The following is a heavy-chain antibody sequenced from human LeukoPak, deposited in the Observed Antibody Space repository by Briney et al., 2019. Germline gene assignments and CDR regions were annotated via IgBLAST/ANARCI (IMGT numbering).Heavy chain of an antibody. D-gene: IGHD1-26*01. J-gene: IGHJ4*02. Sequence: GGSLRLSCATSGFTFSYYGMHWVRQAPGKGLEWVAVIWNDATNKYYADSVKGRFTISKDNSRNTLNLQMDSLRDEDTAVYYCARRVVGAMPFDHWGQGTLVTVSS. V-gene: IGHV3-33*01. CDR2: IWNDATNK. CDR3: ARRVVGAMPFDH. CDR1: GFTFSYYG.